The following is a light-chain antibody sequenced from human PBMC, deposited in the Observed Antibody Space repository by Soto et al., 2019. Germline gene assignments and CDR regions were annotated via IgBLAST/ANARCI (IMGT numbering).Light chain of an antibody. Sequence: EVVLTQSPGTLSLSPGERATLSCRASQSLRSSFLAWYQKKPGQAPRLLLYGASNRATGIPDRLSGSGSGTDFTLTISRLEPEDFAVYFCLQYASPLYTFGQGTKLEIK. CDR2: GAS. V-gene: IGKV3-20*01. CDR3: LQYASPLYT. CDR1: QSLRSSF. J-gene: IGKJ2*01.